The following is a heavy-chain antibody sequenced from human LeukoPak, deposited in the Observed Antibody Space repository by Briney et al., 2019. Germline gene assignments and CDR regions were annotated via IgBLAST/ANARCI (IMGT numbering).Heavy chain of an antibody. CDR1: GGSISSGGYY. CDR2: IYYSGST. CDR3: ARGPMDGSSVDY. J-gene: IGHJ4*02. D-gene: IGHD6-6*01. Sequence: KASETLSLTCTVSGGSISSGGYYWSWIRQHPGKGLEWIGYIYYSGSTYYNPSLKSRVTISVDTSKNQFSLKLSSVTAADTAVYYCARGPMDGSSVDYWGQGTLVTVSS. V-gene: IGHV4-31*03.